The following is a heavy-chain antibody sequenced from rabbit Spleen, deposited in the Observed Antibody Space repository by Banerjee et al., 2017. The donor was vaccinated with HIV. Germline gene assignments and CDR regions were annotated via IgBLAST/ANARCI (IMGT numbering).Heavy chain of an antibody. J-gene: IGHJ4*01. CDR3: ARADYSYGYSGGFTL. CDR1: GFSFSNGYV. CDR2: IYGGSSGST. Sequence: QEQLGESGGDLVKPEGSLTLTCKASGFSFSNGYVMCWVRQAPGKGLEWIACIYGGSSGSTYYASWAKGRFTISKTSSTTVTLQMTSLTVADTATYFCARADYSYGYSGGFTLWGQGTLVTVS. D-gene: IGHD6-1*01. V-gene: IGHV1S45*01.